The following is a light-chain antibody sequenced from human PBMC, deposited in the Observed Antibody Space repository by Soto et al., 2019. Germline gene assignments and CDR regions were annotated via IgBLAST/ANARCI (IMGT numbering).Light chain of an antibody. Sequence: DMQITQSPSSLSASVGDRVTITCRASQSISSYLNWYQQKPGKAPKLLIYAASSLQSGVPSRFSGSGSGTDFTLTISSLQPEDFATYYCQQSYSTPSTLGQGTKVDXK. CDR2: AAS. J-gene: IGKJ2*01. V-gene: IGKV1-39*01. CDR1: QSISSY. CDR3: QQSYSTPST.